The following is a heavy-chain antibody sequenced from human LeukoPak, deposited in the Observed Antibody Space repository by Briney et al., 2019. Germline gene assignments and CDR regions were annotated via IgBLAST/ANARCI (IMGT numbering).Heavy chain of an antibody. CDR3: ARAEYSSGWSDY. CDR2: INPNSGGT. V-gene: IGHV1-2*02. D-gene: IGHD6-19*01. Sequence: GASVKVSCKASGYTFTVYHIHWVRQAPGQGLEWMGWINPNSGGTEYAQKFQGRVTMTRDTSINTAYMELSSLRSDDTAVYYCARAEYSSGWSDYWGQGTLVTVSS. CDR1: GYTFTVYH. J-gene: IGHJ4*02.